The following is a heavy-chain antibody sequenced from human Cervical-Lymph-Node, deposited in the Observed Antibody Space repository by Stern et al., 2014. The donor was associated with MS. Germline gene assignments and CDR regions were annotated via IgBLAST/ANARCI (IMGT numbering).Heavy chain of an antibody. D-gene: IGHD1-26*01. Sequence: VQLVESGAEVKKPGASVKVSCKTSGYTLTSYGISWVRQAPGQGLEWMGWISAYNGNTNYAKKLQGRVTMTTDTSTSTAYMELRSLRSDDTAVYYCARERPIYGGNYYTRAFDYWGQGTLVTVSS. CDR2: ISAYNGNT. CDR3: ARERPIYGGNYYTRAFDY. V-gene: IGHV1-18*01. J-gene: IGHJ4*02. CDR1: GYTLTSYG.